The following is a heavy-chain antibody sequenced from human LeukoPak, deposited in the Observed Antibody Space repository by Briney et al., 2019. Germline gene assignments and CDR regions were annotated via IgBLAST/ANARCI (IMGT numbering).Heavy chain of an antibody. J-gene: IGHJ3*02. CDR3: AKSYRVIRNAFDN. CDR1: GYTFTSYD. Sequence: ASVKVSCKASGYTFTSYDINWVRQATGQGLEWMGWMNPNSGNTGYAQKFQGRVTITRNTSISTAYMELSSLRSEDTAVYYCAKSYRVIRNAFDNWGQGTMVTVSS. D-gene: IGHD3-22*01. V-gene: IGHV1-8*03. CDR2: MNPNSGNT.